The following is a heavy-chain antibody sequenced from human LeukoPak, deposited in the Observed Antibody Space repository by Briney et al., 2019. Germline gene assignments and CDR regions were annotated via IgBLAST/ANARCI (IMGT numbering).Heavy chain of an antibody. CDR1: GFTFSTSS. V-gene: IGHV3-30-3*01. CDR3: TRDPRLREFES. Sequence: GGSLRLSCAASGFTFSTSSMHWVRQTPGKGLDWVALISSDGNNKYYANSVKGRFTISRDNSKNTLSLQMNSLRDDDTAVYYCTRDPRLREFESWGQGTLVTDSS. J-gene: IGHJ1*01. D-gene: IGHD2-21*02. CDR2: ISSDGNNK.